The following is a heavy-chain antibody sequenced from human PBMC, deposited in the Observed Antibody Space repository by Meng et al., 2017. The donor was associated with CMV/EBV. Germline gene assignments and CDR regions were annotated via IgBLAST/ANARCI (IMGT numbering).Heavy chain of an antibody. Sequence: GGSLRLSCAASGSQFTFSSYAMHWVRQAPGKGLEWVALIRYDGSRRYYADSVKGRFIISRDNSEKTMYLQMNSLRAEDTAVYFCAIPPLYCGGDCFSYFEYWGRGTLVTVSS. CDR1: GSQFTFSSYA. D-gene: IGHD2-21*01. J-gene: IGHJ4*02. CDR2: IRYDGSRR. V-gene: IGHV3-30*02. CDR3: AIPPLYCGGDCFSYFEY.